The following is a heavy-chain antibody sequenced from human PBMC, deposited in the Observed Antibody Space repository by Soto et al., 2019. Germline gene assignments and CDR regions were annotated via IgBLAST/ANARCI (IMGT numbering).Heavy chain of an antibody. J-gene: IGHJ6*02. CDR3: AKRGYGDRWDYGLDV. V-gene: IGHV4-30-4*01. CDR1: GVSISSGDYY. D-gene: IGHD4-17*01. CDR2: VYYSGNT. Sequence: QVQLQESGPGLVKPSQTLSLTCTVSGVSISSGDYYWTWIRQPPGKGLEWIGYVYYSGNTYYNPSLKSGGTISADTSNNQSSLTWSSVTAAAAAVDYCAKRGYGDRWDYGLDVWGQGTTVTVSS.